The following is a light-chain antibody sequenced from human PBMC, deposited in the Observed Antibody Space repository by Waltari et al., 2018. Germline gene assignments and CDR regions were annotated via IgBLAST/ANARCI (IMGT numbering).Light chain of an antibody. V-gene: IGLV1-47*02. CDR3: AAWDDTLRAVV. J-gene: IGLJ2*01. CDR1: SSNIGSNY. Sequence: QSVLTQPPSTSGTPGQRVTISCSGSSSNIGSNYVYWYQHLPGTAPKLLIYSHDQRRSGVPARFSGSKSGASASLAISGLQSDDESDYFCAAWDDTLRAVVFGGGTKLTVL. CDR2: SHD.